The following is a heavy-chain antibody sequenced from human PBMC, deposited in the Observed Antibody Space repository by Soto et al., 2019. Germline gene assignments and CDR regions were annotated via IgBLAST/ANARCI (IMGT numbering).Heavy chain of an antibody. D-gene: IGHD6-13*01. CDR3: ARVRASRGQRDLDF. J-gene: IGHJ4*02. CDR1: GGSFSGYY. CDR2: INPSGGT. Sequence: QVQLQQWGAGLLKPSETLSLTCGVYGGSFSGYYWNWIRQPPGKGLEWIGEINPSGGTNYNPSLKSRVTXXXXXXXXXFXLKLSSVTAADTAVYYCARVRASRGQRDLDFWGQGTLVTVSS. V-gene: IGHV4-34*01.